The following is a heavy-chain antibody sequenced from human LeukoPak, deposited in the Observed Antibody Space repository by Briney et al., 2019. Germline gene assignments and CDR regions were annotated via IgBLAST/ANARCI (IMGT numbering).Heavy chain of an antibody. CDR2: IYYSVST. D-gene: IGHD3-3*01. CDR1: GGSISIYY. V-gene: IGHV4-59*01. Sequence: SETLSLTCTVSGGSISIYYWSWIRQPPGKGLEWIGYIYYSVSTNYNPSLKSRVTISVDTSKNQFSLKLSSVTAADPACYYSASTLYYHFWSGYYPHPYYYLDVWGKGTTVTVSS. J-gene: IGHJ6*03. CDR3: ASTLYYHFWSGYYPHPYYYLDV.